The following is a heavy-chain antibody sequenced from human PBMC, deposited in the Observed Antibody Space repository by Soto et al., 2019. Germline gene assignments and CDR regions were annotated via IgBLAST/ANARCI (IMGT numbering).Heavy chain of an antibody. CDR3: AKDPMVRADYYYYYMDV. CDR2: ISWNSGSI. CDR1: GFTFDDYA. J-gene: IGHJ6*03. Sequence: GGSLRLSCAASGFTFDDYAMHWVRQAPGKGLEWVSSISWNSGSIGYADSVKGRFTISRDNAKNSLYLQMNSLRAEDTALYYCAKDPMVRADYYYYYMDVWGKGTTVTVSS. V-gene: IGHV3-9*01. D-gene: IGHD3-10*01.